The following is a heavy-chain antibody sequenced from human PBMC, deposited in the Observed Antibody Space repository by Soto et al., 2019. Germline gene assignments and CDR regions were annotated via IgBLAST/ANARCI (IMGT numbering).Heavy chain of an antibody. CDR2: ISYDGSNK. CDR1: GFTFSSYG. CDR3: AKLRDYGDPGDYYYGMDV. Sequence: GGSLRLSCAASGFTFSSYGMHWVRQAPGKGLEWAAVISYDGSNKYYADSVKGRFTISRDNSKNTLYLQMNSLRAEDTAVYYCAKLRDYGDPGDYYYGMDVWGQGTTVTVSS. D-gene: IGHD4-17*01. V-gene: IGHV3-30*18. J-gene: IGHJ6*02.